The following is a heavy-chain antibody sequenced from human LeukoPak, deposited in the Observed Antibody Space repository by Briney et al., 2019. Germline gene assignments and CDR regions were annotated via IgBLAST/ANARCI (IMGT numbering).Heavy chain of an antibody. D-gene: IGHD3-22*01. CDR2: ISGSGGST. CDR1: GFTFSSYA. Sequence: GGSLRLSCAASGFTFSSYAMSWVRQAPGKGLEWVSAISGSGGSTYYADSVKGRFTISRDNSKNTLYLQMNSLRAEDTAVYYCAKEYYYDSSGYYYVSEFDYWGQGTLVTVSS. J-gene: IGHJ4*02. V-gene: IGHV3-23*01. CDR3: AKEYYYDSSGYYYVSEFDY.